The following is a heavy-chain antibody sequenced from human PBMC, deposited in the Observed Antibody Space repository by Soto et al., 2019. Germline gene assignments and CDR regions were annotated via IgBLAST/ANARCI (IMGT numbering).Heavy chain of an antibody. CDR2: ISYDGSNK. D-gene: IGHD2-2*01. V-gene: IGHV3-30-3*01. CDR3: ERDGVVPAAEWGPFDY. CDR1: GFTFSSYA. J-gene: IGHJ4*02. Sequence: QVQLVESGGGVVQPGRSLRLSCAASGFTFSSYAMHWVRQAPGKGLEWVAVISYDGSNKYYADSVKGRFTISRDNSKNTLYLQMNSLRAEDTAVYYCERDGVVPAAEWGPFDYWGQGTLVTVSS.